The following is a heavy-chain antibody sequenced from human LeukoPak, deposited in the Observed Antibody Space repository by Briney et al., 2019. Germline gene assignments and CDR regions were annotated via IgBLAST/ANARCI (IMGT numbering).Heavy chain of an antibody. J-gene: IGHJ4*02. CDR1: GGSFSGYY. CDR3: ARRRSSSWLLDY. Sequence: PSETLSLTCAVYGGSFSGYYWSWIRQPPGKGLEWIGEINHSGSTNYNPSLKSRVTISVDTSKNQFSLKLSSVTAADTAVYYCARRRSSSWLLDYWGQGTLVTVSS. CDR2: INHSGST. V-gene: IGHV4-34*01. D-gene: IGHD6-13*01.